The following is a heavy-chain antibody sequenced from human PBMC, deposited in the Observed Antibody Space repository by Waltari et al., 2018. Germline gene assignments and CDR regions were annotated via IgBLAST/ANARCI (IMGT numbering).Heavy chain of an antibody. D-gene: IGHD6-19*01. CDR2: ISTGSTSK. CDR1: CITFIDYS. CDR3: ASEYSSGWATNH. J-gene: IGHJ4*02. V-gene: IGHV3-48*01. Sequence: DVQLVESGGYLVQPGGSLRLSCSVSCITFIDYSMTWVLQAPGKGMEWVEDISTGSTSKDYADSVRGRVTISRDNAKNSLYLQMNSLTAEDTGVYYCASEYSSGWATNHWGQGTLVTVSS.